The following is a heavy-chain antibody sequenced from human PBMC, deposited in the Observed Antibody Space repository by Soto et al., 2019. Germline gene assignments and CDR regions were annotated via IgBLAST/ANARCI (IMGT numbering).Heavy chain of an antibody. CDR3: AKDCTDQTYYMDV. CDR1: GFTFDDYA. J-gene: IGHJ6*03. CDR2: ISWNSGSI. V-gene: IGHV3-9*01. D-gene: IGHD2-2*01. Sequence: GGSLSLSCAASGFTFDDYAMHWVRQAPGKGLEWVSGISWNSGSIGYADSVKGRFTISRDNAKNSLYLQMNSLRAEDTALYYCAKDCTDQTYYMDVWGKGTTVTVSS.